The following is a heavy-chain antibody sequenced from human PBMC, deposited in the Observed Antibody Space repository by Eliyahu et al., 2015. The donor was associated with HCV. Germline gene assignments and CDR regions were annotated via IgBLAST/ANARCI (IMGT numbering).Heavy chain of an antibody. V-gene: IGHV3-9*01. CDR1: GFPRXVYG. CDR3: GRDESPGGLGV. CDR2: LXLDIGRT. Sequence: EVQVVESGGGLVQPGGSLXLXXAASGFPRXVYGMLWVRQVXGKGVEXVAGLXLDIGRTDYADSVRGRFTIFRDNAMNSVYLQMNSLRPEDTALYYCGRDESPGGLGVWGQGTTVTVSS. J-gene: IGHJ6*02.